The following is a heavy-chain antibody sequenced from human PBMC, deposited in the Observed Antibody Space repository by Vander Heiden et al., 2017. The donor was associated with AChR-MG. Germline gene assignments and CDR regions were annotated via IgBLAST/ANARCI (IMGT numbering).Heavy chain of an antibody. CDR3: ARIAAAGTWADAFDI. J-gene: IGHJ3*02. V-gene: IGHV3-21*01. Sequence: EVQLVESGGGLVKPGGSLRLFCAASGSTLRGYSMTWVRQAPGKGLEWVSSISSSSSYIYYAASVKGRFTISRDNAKNSLYLQMSSLRAGDTAVYYCARIAAAGTWADAFDIWGQGTMVTVSS. D-gene: IGHD6-13*01. CDR1: GSTLRGYS. CDR2: ISSSSSYI.